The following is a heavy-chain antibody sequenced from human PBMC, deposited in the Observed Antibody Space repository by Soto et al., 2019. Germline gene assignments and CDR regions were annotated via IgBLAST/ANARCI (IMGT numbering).Heavy chain of an antibody. CDR2: IYWDDDK. CDR1: GFSLSTSGVG. CDR3: AHMKGYEGFYYYDGMDV. V-gene: IGHV2-5*02. D-gene: IGHD5-12*01. Sequence: QITLKESGPTLVKPTQTLTLTCTFSGFSLSTSGVGVGWIRQPPGKALEWLALIYWDDDKRYSPSLKSRLTITTETSKNQVVHNMTDMDPVDTATSYCAHMKGYEGFYYYDGMDVWGQGTTVTVSS. J-gene: IGHJ6*02.